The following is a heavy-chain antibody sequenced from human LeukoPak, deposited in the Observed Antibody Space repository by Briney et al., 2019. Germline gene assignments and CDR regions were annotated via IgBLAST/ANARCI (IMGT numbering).Heavy chain of an antibody. CDR3: ASLRGYSGYALDY. J-gene: IGHJ4*02. CDR1: GFTFSNYG. CDR2: ISGSGGRT. D-gene: IGHD5-12*01. Sequence: PGGSLRLSCAASGFTFSNYGMSWVRQAPGKGLEWVSTISGSGGRTYYADSVKGRFTISRDNSKNTLYLQMNSLRAEDTAVYYCASLRGYSGYALDYRGQGTLVTVSS. V-gene: IGHV3-23*01.